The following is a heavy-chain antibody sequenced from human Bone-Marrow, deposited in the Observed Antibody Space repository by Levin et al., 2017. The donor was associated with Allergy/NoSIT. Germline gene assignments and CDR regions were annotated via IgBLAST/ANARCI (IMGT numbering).Heavy chain of an antibody. CDR1: GGSISSSSYY. CDR2: VYHSGST. CDR3: ASRMYRA. J-gene: IGHJ5*02. Sequence: PSETLSLTCTVSGGSISSSSYYWGWIRQPPGKGLEWIGSVYHSGSTYYNPSLRSRITISVDTSKNQFSLKLRSLTAADTAIYYGASRMYRAWGQGTLVTVSS. D-gene: IGHD3-16*02. V-gene: IGHV4-39*01.